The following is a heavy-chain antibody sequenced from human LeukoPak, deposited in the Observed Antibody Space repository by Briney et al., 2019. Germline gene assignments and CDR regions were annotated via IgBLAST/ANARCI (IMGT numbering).Heavy chain of an antibody. CDR1: GGTFSSYA. V-gene: IGHV1-69*01. CDR3: ARDRCSSTSCYLGFDP. D-gene: IGHD2-2*01. J-gene: IGHJ5*02. CDR2: IIPIFGTA. Sequence: SVKVSCKASGGTFSSYAISWVRQAPGQGLEWMGGIIPIFGTANYAQKFQGRVTITADESTSTAYMELSSLRSEDTAVYYCARDRCSSTSCYLGFDPWGQGTLVTVSS.